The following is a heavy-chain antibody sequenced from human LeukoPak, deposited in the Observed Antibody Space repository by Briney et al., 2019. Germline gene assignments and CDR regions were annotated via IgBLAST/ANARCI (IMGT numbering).Heavy chain of an antibody. CDR2: INHSGST. D-gene: IGHD2-2*01. Sequence: SETLSLTCAVYGGSFSGHYWSWIRQPPGKGLEWIGEINHSGSTNYNPSLKSRVTISVDTSKNQFSLKPSSVTAADTAVYYCARTYCSGTSCGAGGTVDYWGQGTRFTVSS. CDR3: ARTYCSGTSCGAGGTVDY. V-gene: IGHV4-34*01. J-gene: IGHJ4*02. CDR1: GGSFSGHY.